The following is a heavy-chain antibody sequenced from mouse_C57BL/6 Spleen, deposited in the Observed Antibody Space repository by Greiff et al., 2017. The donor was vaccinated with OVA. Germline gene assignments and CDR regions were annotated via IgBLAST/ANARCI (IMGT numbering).Heavy chain of an antibody. Sequence: QVQLKESGPELVKPGASVKISCKASGYAFSSSWMNWVKQRPGKGLEWIGRIYPGDGDTNYNGKFKGKATLTADKSSSTAYMQLSSLTSEDSAVYFCARGIGYGSIDWYFDVWGTGTTVTVSS. J-gene: IGHJ1*03. V-gene: IGHV1-82*01. CDR1: GYAFSSSW. CDR3: ARGIGYGSIDWYFDV. CDR2: IYPGDGDT. D-gene: IGHD1-1*01.